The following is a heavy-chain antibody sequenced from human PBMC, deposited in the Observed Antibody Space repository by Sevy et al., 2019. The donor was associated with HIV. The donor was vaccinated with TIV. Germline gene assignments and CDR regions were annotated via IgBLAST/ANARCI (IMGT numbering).Heavy chain of an antibody. D-gene: IGHD1-26*01. V-gene: IGHV4-38-2*01. CDR2: IYYNGHI. Sequence: SETLSLTCAVSGYSFSSVYYWGWIRQPPGKGLEWIANIYYNGHINYNPSLKSRVTLSLDTSKNQFSLRLSSVTAADTAMYYCAGENAWGRGYSWGQGTLVTVSS. J-gene: IGHJ4*02. CDR1: GYSFSSVYY. CDR3: AGENAWGRGYS.